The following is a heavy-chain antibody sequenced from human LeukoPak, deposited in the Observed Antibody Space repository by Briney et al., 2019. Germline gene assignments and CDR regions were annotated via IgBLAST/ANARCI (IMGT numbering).Heavy chain of an antibody. V-gene: IGHV1-46*01. CDR1: GYTFTSYY. CDR3: ARNRAVAGTVGDAFDI. J-gene: IGHJ3*02. CDR2: INPSGGST. Sequence: GASVKVSCKASGYTFTSYYMHWVRQAPGQGLEWMGIINPSGGSTSYAQKFQGRVTMTRDTSTSTVYMELSSLRSEDTAVYYCARNRAVAGTVGDAFDIWGQGTMVTVSS. D-gene: IGHD6-19*01.